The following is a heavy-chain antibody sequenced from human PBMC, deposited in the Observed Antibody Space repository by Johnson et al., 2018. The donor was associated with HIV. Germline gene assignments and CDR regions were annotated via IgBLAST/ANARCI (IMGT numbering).Heavy chain of an antibody. CDR2: MSYDGSNK. V-gene: IGHV3-30*04. Sequence: QVQLVESGGGVVQPGRSLRLSCAASGFTFSSYAMNWVRQAPGKGLEWVALMSYDGSNKFYADSLKGRFTVSRDNSKNTLYLQMNSLRAEDTAVYYCAKDQGITMIVVVAGAFDIWGQGTMVTVSS. CDR3: AKDQGITMIVVVAGAFDI. J-gene: IGHJ3*02. CDR1: GFTFSSYA. D-gene: IGHD3-22*01.